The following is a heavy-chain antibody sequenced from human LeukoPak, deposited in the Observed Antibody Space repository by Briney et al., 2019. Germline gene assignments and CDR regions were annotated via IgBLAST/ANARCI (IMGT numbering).Heavy chain of an antibody. CDR1: GFTFRMSG. CDR2: MSSDGIKS. Sequence: GGSLKLSCATSGFTFRMSGVHWVRQAPGKGLEWVALMSSDGIKSYYADSVKGRFTVSRDTSKDIVYLQMKSLSADDTGIYYCAKDHAGSGRAFEYWGQGTLLTVSS. J-gene: IGHJ4*02. D-gene: IGHD3-10*01. V-gene: IGHV3-30*04. CDR3: AKDHAGSGRAFEY.